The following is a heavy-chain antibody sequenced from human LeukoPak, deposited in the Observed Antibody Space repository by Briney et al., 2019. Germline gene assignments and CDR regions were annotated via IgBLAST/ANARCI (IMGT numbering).Heavy chain of an antibody. V-gene: IGHV3-11*03. Sequence: GGSLRLSCAASGFTFSDYYMRWIRQAPGKGLEWVSYINSSSSYTNYADSVKGRFTISRDNAKNSLYLQMNSLRAEDTAVYYCASIPTYYYDSSGSAVDYWGQGTLVTVSS. J-gene: IGHJ4*02. CDR2: INSSSSYT. D-gene: IGHD3-22*01. CDR1: GFTFSDYY. CDR3: ASIPTYYYDSSGSAVDY.